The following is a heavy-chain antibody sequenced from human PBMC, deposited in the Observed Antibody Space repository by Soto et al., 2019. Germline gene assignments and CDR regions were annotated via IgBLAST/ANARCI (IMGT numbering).Heavy chain of an antibody. V-gene: IGHV3-30*18. CDR3: AKGSTSYGMDV. CDR2: ISYDGSNK. D-gene: IGHD2-2*01. CDR1: GFTFSSYG. J-gene: IGHJ6*02. Sequence: SGGSLRLSCAASGFTFSSYGMHWVRQAPGKGLEWVAVISYDGSNKYYADSVKGRFTISRDNSKNTLYLQMNSLRAEDTAVYYCAKGSTSYGMDVWGQGTTVTVSS.